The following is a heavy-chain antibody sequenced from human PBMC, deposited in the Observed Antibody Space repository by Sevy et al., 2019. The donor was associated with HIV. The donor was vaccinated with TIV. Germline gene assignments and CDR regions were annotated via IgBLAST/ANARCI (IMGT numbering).Heavy chain of an antibody. Sequence: ASVKVSCKASGYTFTSYDINWVRQATGQGLEWMGWMNPNSGNTGYEQKFQGRVTMTRNTSISTAYMELSSLRSEDTAVYYCARGFYHDYSNYGGPYFDYWGQGTLVTVSS. CDR1: GYTFTSYD. D-gene: IGHD4-4*01. CDR3: ARGFYHDYSNYGGPYFDY. CDR2: MNPNSGNT. V-gene: IGHV1-8*01. J-gene: IGHJ4*02.